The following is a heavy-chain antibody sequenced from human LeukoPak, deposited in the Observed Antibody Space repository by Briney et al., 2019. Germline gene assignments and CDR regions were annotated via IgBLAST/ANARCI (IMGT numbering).Heavy chain of an antibody. Sequence: GGSLRLSCAASGFTFSSYAMSWVRQAPGKGLEWVSAISGSGDSTYYGDSVKGRFTISRDNAKNSLYLQMNSLRAEDTAVYYCARDPLYYDSSGYSYWGQGTLVTVSS. CDR3: ARDPLYYDSSGYSY. D-gene: IGHD3-22*01. CDR2: ISGSGDST. V-gene: IGHV3-23*01. J-gene: IGHJ4*02. CDR1: GFTFSSYA.